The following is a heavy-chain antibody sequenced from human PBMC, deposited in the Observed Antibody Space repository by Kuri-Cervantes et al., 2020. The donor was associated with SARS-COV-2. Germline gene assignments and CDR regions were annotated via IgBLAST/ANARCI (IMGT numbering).Heavy chain of an antibody. J-gene: IGHJ2*01. CDR1: GFTVSSNY. Sequence: GESLKISCAASGFTVSSNYMSWVRQAPRKGLEWVSVIYSGGSTYYADSVKGRFTISRDNSKNTLYLQMNSLRAEDTAVYYCARDKRSLDFWSGYYSTRTRYWYFDLWGRGTLVTVSS. V-gene: IGHV3-53*01. CDR3: ARDKRSLDFWSGYYSTRTRYWYFDL. D-gene: IGHD3-3*01. CDR2: IYSGGST.